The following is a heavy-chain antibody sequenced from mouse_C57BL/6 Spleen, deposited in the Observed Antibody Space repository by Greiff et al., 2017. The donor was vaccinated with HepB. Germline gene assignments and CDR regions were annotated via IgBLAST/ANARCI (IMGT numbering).Heavy chain of an antibody. Sequence: TFTADTSSNTAYMQLSSLTTEDSAIYYCARQGSYQKNAMDYWGQGTSVTVSS. CDR3: ARQGSYQKNAMDY. V-gene: IGHV1-9*01. D-gene: IGHD1-1*01. J-gene: IGHJ4*01.